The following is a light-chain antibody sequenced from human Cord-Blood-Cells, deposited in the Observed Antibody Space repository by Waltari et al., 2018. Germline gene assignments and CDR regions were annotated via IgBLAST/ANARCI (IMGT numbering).Light chain of an antibody. CDR2: AAS. Sequence: DIQMTQSQSSLSASVGDRDTITCRASQSISSYLNCYQQKPGKAPKLLIYAASSLQSEVPSRFSGSGSGTDFTLTISSLQPEDFATYYCQQSYSTPPWSFGQGTKLEIK. CDR3: QQSYSTPPWS. CDR1: QSISSY. J-gene: IGKJ2*03. V-gene: IGKV1-39*01.